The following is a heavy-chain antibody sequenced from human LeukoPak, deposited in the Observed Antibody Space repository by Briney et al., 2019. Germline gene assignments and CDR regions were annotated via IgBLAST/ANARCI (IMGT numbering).Heavy chain of an antibody. Sequence: PGRSLRLSCAASGSTFDDYAMHWVRQAPGKGLEWVSGVSWNSGSIGYADSVKGRFTISRDNAKNSLYLQMNSLRAEDTALYYCAKDSYDFWSGYYDYWGQGTLVTVSS. J-gene: IGHJ4*02. CDR3: AKDSYDFWSGYYDY. V-gene: IGHV3-9*01. CDR2: VSWNSGSI. CDR1: GSTFDDYA. D-gene: IGHD3/OR15-3a*01.